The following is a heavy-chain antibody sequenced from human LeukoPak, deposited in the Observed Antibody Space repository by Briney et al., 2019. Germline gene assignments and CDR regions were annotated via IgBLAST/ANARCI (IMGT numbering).Heavy chain of an antibody. D-gene: IGHD3-10*01. Sequence: SETLSLTCSVSGGSISSTNHYWGWIRQPPGKGLEWIGSVYYSGSTYYNPSLKSRVTISVDTSKTQFSLKLSSVTAADTAVYYCARVGAGGWFGELFDFDYWGQGTLVTVSS. CDR1: GGSISSTNHY. CDR2: VYYSGST. V-gene: IGHV4-39*07. CDR3: ARVGAGGWFGELFDFDY. J-gene: IGHJ4*02.